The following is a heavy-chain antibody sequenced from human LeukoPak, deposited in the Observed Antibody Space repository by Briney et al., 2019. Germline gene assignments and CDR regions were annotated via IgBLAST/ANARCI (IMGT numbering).Heavy chain of an antibody. CDR2: ISSSSSYI. CDR1: GFTFSSYS. Sequence: GGSLRLSCAASGFTFSSYSMNWVRQAPGKGLEWVSSISSSSSYIYYADSVKGRFTISRDNAKNSLYLQMNSLRAEDTAVYYCAREDYYDEPTRHYFDYWGQGTLVTVSS. CDR3: AREDYYDEPTRHYFDY. V-gene: IGHV3-21*01. J-gene: IGHJ4*02. D-gene: IGHD3-22*01.